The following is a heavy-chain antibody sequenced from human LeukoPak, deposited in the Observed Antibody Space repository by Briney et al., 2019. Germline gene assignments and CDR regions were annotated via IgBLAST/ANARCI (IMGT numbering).Heavy chain of an antibody. Sequence: GGSLRLSCAVSGFAFSSYNMNWVRQSPGKGLEWVSSISSGSGYMYYADSVKGRFTTSRDNSKNTLYLEMNSLRDEDTALYYCAKEAAWGNWYFDLWGRGTLVTVSS. D-gene: IGHD3-16*01. J-gene: IGHJ2*01. V-gene: IGHV3-21*01. CDR3: AKEAAWGNWYFDL. CDR1: GFAFSSYN. CDR2: ISSGSGYM.